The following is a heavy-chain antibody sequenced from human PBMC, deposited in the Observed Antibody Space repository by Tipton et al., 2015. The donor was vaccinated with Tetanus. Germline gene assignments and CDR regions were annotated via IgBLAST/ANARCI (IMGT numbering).Heavy chain of an antibody. CDR2: MSPNSGNT. CDR1: GYTFTNYD. J-gene: IGHJ4*02. V-gene: IGHV1-8*01. CDR3: ARAPNRISRAYDY. D-gene: IGHD1-14*01. Sequence: QSGPEVKRPGASVKVSCKASGYTFTNYDINWVRQAPGQGLEWMGWMSPNSGNTGYAQKFQDRVTLTSDTSISTAYMELSGLRSEDTAVYYCARAPNRISRAYDYWGQGTQITVSS.